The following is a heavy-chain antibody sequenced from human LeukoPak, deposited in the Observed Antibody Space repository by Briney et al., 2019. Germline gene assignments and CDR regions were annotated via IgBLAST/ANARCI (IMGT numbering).Heavy chain of an antibody. CDR2: IYSGGST. CDR1: GFTVSSNY. J-gene: IGHJ5*02. V-gene: IGHV3-53*01. CDR3: ARAVAGNWFDP. Sequence: GGSLRLSCAASGFTVSSNYMSWVRQAPGKGLEWVSVIYSGGSTYYADSVKGRFTISRDNSKNTLYLQMNSLRVEDTAVYYCARAVAGNWFDPWGQGTLVTVSS.